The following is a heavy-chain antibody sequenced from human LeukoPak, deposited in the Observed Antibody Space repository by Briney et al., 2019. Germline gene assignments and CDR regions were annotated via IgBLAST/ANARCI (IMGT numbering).Heavy chain of an antibody. CDR3: ARDPYSHDSSGFSYFLQY. CDR2: VSYDGDFK. CDR1: GFVFSKYA. J-gene: IGHJ4*02. D-gene: IGHD6-19*01. Sequence: GGSLRLSCVGSGFVFSKYAVHWVRQAPGKGPEWVAVVSYDGDFKLYGDSVKGRFTISRDNSQNMLFLQMNDLRPQDAATYFCARDPYSHDSSGFSYFLQYWGQGTVVTVSS. V-gene: IGHV3-30-3*01.